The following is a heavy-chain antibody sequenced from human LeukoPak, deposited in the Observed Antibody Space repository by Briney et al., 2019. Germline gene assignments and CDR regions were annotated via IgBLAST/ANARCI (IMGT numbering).Heavy chain of an antibody. CDR3: ARGVRSHFYDYSGLYYYYLDL. CDR1: GGTFSSYA. J-gene: IGHJ6*03. CDR2: IIPIFGST. Sequence: ASVKVSCKASGGTFSSYAISWVRQAPGQGLEWMGRIIPIFGSTDYSQKFQGRVTITTDEPATIVYMELSSLRSDDTAVYYCARGVRSHFYDYSGLYYYYLDLWGKGTTVTVSS. V-gene: IGHV1-69*05. D-gene: IGHD3-16*01.